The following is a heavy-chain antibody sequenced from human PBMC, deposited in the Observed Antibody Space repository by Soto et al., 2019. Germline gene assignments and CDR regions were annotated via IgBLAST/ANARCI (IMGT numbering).Heavy chain of an antibody. CDR1: GYSFTSYG. D-gene: IGHD3-10*01. CDR3: ARGTGYSSGSPLDY. J-gene: IGHJ4*02. Sequence: ASVKVSCKASGYSFTSYGINWVRQAPGQGLEWMGWISAYNSNTNYAQKLQGRLTMTTDTSTTTVYLELRSLRSDDTAVYYCARGTGYSSGSPLDYWGQGALVTVSS. CDR2: ISAYNSNT. V-gene: IGHV1-18*01.